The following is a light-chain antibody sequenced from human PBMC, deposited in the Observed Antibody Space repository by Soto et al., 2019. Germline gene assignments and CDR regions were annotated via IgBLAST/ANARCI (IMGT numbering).Light chain of an antibody. CDR3: CSYAGSYTVI. CDR2: DVS. CDR1: SSDVGAYNF. Sequence: QSALTQPRSVSGSPGQSVTISCTGTSSDVGAYNFVSWYQQHPGKVPKLMIFDVSKRPSGIPDRFSGSKSGNTASLIISGLQAEDEADYYCCSYAGSYTVILGTGTKVTVL. V-gene: IGLV2-11*01. J-gene: IGLJ1*01.